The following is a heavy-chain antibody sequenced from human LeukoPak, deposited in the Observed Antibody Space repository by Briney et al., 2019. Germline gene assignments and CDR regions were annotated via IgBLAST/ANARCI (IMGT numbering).Heavy chain of an antibody. CDR2: ISSSGST. V-gene: IGHV4-4*07. CDR3: ARALVVVPATDGQYFDY. J-gene: IGHJ4*02. Sequence: PSETLSLTCTVSGGSISSYYWSWIRQPAGKGLEYIGRISSSGSTSYNPSLKSRVTMSVDTSKNQFSVKLSSVTAADTAAYYCARALVVVPATDGQYFDYWGQGTLVTVSS. D-gene: IGHD2-15*01. CDR1: GGSISSYY.